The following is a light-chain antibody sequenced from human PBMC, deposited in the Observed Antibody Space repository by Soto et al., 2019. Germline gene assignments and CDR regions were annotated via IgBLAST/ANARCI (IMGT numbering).Light chain of an antibody. J-gene: IGKJ1*01. CDR3: HQYSSSPPT. CDR2: DAS. Sequence: EIVLTQSPGTLSLSPGERATLSCRASLPVTNNYLAWYQQMAGQAPRLIIYDASSRATGIPDRFSASGSGSDFTLTISRLEPEDFAVYFCHQYSSSPPTFGQGPQVDIK. V-gene: IGKV3-20*01. CDR1: LPVTNNY.